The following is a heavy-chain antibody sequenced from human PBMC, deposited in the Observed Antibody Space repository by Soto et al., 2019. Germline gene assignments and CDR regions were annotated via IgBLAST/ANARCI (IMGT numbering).Heavy chain of an antibody. CDR2: ISGSGGST. J-gene: IGHJ4*02. CDR3: AKGYSYWHHGAGRYYPLGY. D-gene: IGHD3-10*01. Sequence: PGGSLRLSCAASGFTFSSYAMSWVRQAPGKGLEWVSAISGSGGSTYYADSVKGRFTISRDNSKNTLYLQMNSLRAEDTAVYYCAKGYSYWHHGAGRYYPLGYWGPGTLVTVSP. V-gene: IGHV3-23*01. CDR1: GFTFSSYA.